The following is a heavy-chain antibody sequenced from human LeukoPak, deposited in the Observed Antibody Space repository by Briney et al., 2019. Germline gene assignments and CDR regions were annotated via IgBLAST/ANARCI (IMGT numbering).Heavy chain of an antibody. CDR2: ISAYNGNT. D-gene: IGHD3-10*01. V-gene: IGHV1-18*01. CDR1: GYTFTSYG. CDR3: ARDLEYGSGSYYDNWFDP. J-gene: IGHJ5*02. Sequence: ASVKVSCKASGYTFTSYGISWVRQAPGQGLEWMGWISAYNGNTNYAQKLQGRVTMTTDTSTSTTYMEVRSLRSDDTAVYYCARDLEYGSGSYYDNWFDPWGQGTLVTVSS.